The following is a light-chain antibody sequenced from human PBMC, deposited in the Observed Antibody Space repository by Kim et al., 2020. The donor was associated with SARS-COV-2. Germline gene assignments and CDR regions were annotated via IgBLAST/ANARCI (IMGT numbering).Light chain of an antibody. CDR3: QQLNYNPLT. J-gene: IGKJ4*01. CDR2: DAS. Sequence: AFGGNIVICTCPANQDNYCSLSRYEQKPGQDPNLLIYDASTLQSGVPSRFSGSGSGTEFALTISSLQPEDFATYYCQQLNYNPLTFGGGTKVDIK. CDR1: QDNYCS. V-gene: IGKV1-9*01.